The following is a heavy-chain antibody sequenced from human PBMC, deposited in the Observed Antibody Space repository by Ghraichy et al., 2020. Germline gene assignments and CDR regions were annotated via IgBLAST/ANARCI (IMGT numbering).Heavy chain of an antibody. J-gene: IGHJ6*02. CDR3: ASSPYDFWSGKHPGCLDV. D-gene: IGHD3-3*01. V-gene: IGHV4-4*07. CDR2: IYTSGST. Sequence: SETLPLTCTVSGGSISSYYWSWIRQPAGKGLEWIGRIYTSGSTNYNPSLKSRVTMSVDTSKNQFSLKLSSVTAADTAVYYCASSPYDFWSGKHPGCLDVWGQGTTVTVSS. CDR1: GGSISSYY.